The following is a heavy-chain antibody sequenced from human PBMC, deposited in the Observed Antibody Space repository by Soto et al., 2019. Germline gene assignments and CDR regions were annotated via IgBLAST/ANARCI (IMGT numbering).Heavy chain of an antibody. D-gene: IGHD3-16*02. J-gene: IGHJ6*02. Sequence: GGSLRLSCAASGFTFSSYAMSWVRQAPGKGLEWVSAISGSGGSTYYADSVKGRFTISRDNSKNTLYLQMNSLRAEDTAVYYCAKXMITFGGVIPPVSGMDVWGQGTTVTVSS. CDR2: ISGSGGST. CDR1: GFTFSSYA. CDR3: AKXMITFGGVIPPVSGMDV. V-gene: IGHV3-23*01.